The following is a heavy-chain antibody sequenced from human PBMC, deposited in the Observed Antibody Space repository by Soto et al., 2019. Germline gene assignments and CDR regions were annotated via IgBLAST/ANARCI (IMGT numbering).Heavy chain of an antibody. Sequence: GGSWSLGLAAYVLNFSSYAMYGVRQAPGKGLEWVAVISYDGSNKYYADSVKGRFTISRDNSKNTLYLQMNSLRAEDTAVYYCASLPLTRGDVWGQGTTVTVSS. CDR3: ASLPLTRGDV. CDR1: VLNFSSYA. J-gene: IGHJ6*02. V-gene: IGHV3-30-3*02. CDR2: ISYDGSNK.